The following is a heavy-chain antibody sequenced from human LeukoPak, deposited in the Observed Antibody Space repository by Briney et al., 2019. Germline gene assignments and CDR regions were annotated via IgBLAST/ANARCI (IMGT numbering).Heavy chain of an antibody. J-gene: IGHJ4*02. CDR1: GASISSYY. D-gene: IGHD2-21*01. CDR2: IHHSGGA. CDR3: AYIAGLRFDY. Sequence: PSETLSLTCTVSGASISSYYWSWIRQPPGKGLEWIGYIHHSGGANYNPSLKSRVTISVDTSKNQFSLKLSSVTAADTAVYYCAYIAGLRFDYWGQGVLVTVSS. V-gene: IGHV4-59*01.